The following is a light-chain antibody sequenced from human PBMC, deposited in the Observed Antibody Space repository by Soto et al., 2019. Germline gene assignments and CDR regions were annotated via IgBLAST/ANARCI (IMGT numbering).Light chain of an antibody. J-gene: IGLJ1*01. CDR1: SSDVGGYQF. CDR3: SSYTTFSTHV. CDR2: EVS. Sequence: QSVLTQPASVSGSPGQSIIISCTGTSSDVGGYQFVSWYQQHPGKAPKLVAYEVSHRPSGVSNRFSASKFGNTASLTISGLQPEDEADYYCSSYTTFSTHVFGTGTKLTVL. V-gene: IGLV2-14*01.